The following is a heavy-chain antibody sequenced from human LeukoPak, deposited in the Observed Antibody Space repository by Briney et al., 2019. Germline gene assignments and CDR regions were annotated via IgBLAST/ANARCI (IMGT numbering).Heavy chain of an antibody. CDR2: FDPEDGET. Sequence: ASVKVSCKVSGYTLTELSMHWVRQAPGKGLEWMGGFDPEDGETIYAQKFQGRVTMTEDTSTDTAYMELSGLRSEDTAVYYCATDETWGRTMVRGVLNYWGQGTLVTVSS. CDR1: GYTLTELS. J-gene: IGHJ4*02. CDR3: ATDETWGRTMVRGVLNY. V-gene: IGHV1-24*01. D-gene: IGHD3-10*01.